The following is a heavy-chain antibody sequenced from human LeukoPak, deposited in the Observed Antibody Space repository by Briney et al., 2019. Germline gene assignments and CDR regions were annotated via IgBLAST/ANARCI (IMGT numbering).Heavy chain of an antibody. Sequence: GRSLRLSCAASGFTFDDYAMHWVRQAPGKGLEWVSGISWNSGSIGYADSVKGRFTVSRDNAKNSLFLQMNNLRVEDTAVYFCAREVLIVVEPAANTIDYWGQGTRVTVSS. J-gene: IGHJ4*02. CDR2: ISWNSGSI. D-gene: IGHD2-2*01. V-gene: IGHV3-9*01. CDR3: AREVLIVVEPAANTIDY. CDR1: GFTFDDYA.